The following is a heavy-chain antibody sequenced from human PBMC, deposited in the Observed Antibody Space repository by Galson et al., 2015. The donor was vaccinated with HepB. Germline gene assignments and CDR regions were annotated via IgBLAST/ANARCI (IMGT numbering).Heavy chain of an antibody. J-gene: IGHJ6*02. CDR3: AKGGDDIRFLDWLLDRNGMDV. Sequence: SLRLSCAASGFTFSNYAMSWVRQAPGKGLEWVSSIRGSGSRTYYADSVKGRFTISRDNSKNTLYLQMNSLRAEDTAVYYCAKGGDDIRFLDWLLDRNGMDVWGQGTTVTVSS. V-gene: IGHV3-23*01. CDR2: IRGSGSRT. D-gene: IGHD3-3*01. CDR1: GFTFSNYA.